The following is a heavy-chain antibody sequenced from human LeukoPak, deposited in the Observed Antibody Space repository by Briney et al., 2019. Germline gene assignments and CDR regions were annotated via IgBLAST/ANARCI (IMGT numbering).Heavy chain of an antibody. D-gene: IGHD1-26*01. V-gene: IGHV4-59*01. Sequence: SETLPLTCTVSGGSISSYYWSWIRQPPGKGLEWIGYIYYSGSTNYNPSLKSRVTISVDTSKNQFSLKLSSVTAADTAVYYCARAPGRGATDAFDIWGQGTMVTVSS. CDR1: GGSISSYY. J-gene: IGHJ3*02. CDR3: ARAPGRGATDAFDI. CDR2: IYYSGST.